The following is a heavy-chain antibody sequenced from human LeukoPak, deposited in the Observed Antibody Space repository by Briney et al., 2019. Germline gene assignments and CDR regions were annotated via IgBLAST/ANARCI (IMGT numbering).Heavy chain of an antibody. CDR2: ISGSGGST. J-gene: IGHJ6*03. D-gene: IGHD1-1*01. CDR3: AKDGRGWQIQSYYYYMDV. Sequence: PGGSLRLSCAASGFTFSSYAMSWVRQAPGKGLEWVSVISGSGGSTYYADSVKGRFTISRDNSKNTLYLQMNSLRAEDTAVYYWAKDGRGWQIQSYYYYMDVWGKGTTVTVSS. CDR1: GFTFSSYA. V-gene: IGHV3-23*01.